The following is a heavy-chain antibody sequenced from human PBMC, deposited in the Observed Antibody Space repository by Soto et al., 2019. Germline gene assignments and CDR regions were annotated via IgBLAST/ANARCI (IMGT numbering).Heavy chain of an antibody. CDR1: VGTFYTYT. CDR2: ITPIYPTT. CDR3: ARIPRYSFPTSDDLDS. D-gene: IGHD5-18*01. Sequence: SVKVSCNASVGTFYTYTFSWVLQAPGQGLEWMGSITPIYPTTNYAEKFQGRLTVTADGSTNTAYMELNSLTSEDTAVYYCARIPRYSFPTSDDLDSWGQGTLVTVSS. V-gene: IGHV1-69*13. J-gene: IGHJ4*02.